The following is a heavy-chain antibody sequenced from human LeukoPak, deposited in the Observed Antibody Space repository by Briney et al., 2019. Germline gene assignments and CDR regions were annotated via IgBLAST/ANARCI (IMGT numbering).Heavy chain of an antibody. CDR1: GYTFTSYA. V-gene: IGHV1-3*01. J-gene: IGHJ4*02. D-gene: IGHD6-13*01. CDR2: INAGNGNT. CDR3: ARDIIAAAGRPPGC. Sequence: ASVKVSCKASGYTFTSYAMHWVRQAPGQRLEWMGWINAGNGNTKYSQKFQGRVTIIRDTSASTAYMELSSLRSEDTAVYYCARDIIAAAGRPPGCWGQGTLVTVSS.